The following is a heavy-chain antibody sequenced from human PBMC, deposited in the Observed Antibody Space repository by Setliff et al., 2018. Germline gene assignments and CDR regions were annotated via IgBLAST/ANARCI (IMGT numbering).Heavy chain of an antibody. CDR2: INPKTGGT. CDR3: AREPYDYIWGSYRSPYFDH. CDR1: GSPFNTYD. D-gene: IGHD3-16*02. J-gene: IGHJ4*02. Sequence: ASVKVSCKASGSPFNTYDINWVRQAPGQGLEWMGWINPKTGGTNYAQKFQGRVTMTRDASINTAFMHLSSLKSDDMAVYYCAREPYDYIWGSYRSPYFDHWGQGALVTVSS. V-gene: IGHV1-2*02.